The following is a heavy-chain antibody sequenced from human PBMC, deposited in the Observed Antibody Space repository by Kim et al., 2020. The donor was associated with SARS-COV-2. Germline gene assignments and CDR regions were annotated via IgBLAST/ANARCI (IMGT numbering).Heavy chain of an antibody. CDR3: EASDY. J-gene: IGHJ4*02. Sequence: ISDSGVRTHYADSVNGRFTIPRDNSKSTLFQHMASLRAEDTAVYYCEASDYWGQGSLVTVSS. CDR2: ISDSGVRT. V-gene: IGHV3-23*01.